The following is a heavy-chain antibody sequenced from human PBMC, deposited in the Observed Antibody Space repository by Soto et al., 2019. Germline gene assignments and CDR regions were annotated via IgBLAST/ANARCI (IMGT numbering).Heavy chain of an antibody. CDR3: ARATYDSSTYYLDY. D-gene: IGHD3-22*01. J-gene: IGHJ4*02. V-gene: IGHV4-30-4*01. CDR2: IYYTGNT. Sequence: QVQLQESGPGLVKPSQTLSLTCTVSGACISGGDYYWTWIRQPPGKGLEWIGSIYYTGNTYSNPSLECRLSISVDPSNNQFALRLTSVTAPDTAIYYCARATYDSSTYYLDYWGPGTLVTVSS. CDR1: GACISGGDYY.